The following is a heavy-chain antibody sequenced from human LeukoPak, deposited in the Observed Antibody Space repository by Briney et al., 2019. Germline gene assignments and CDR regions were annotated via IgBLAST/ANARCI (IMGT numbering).Heavy chain of an antibody. CDR2: ISQSSDGI. J-gene: IGHJ4*02. Sequence: PGGSLRLSCAASGFTFSSYSMDWVRQAPGKGLEWVSYISQSSDGIYHADSVKGRFTISRDNAKNSLYLQMGSLRAEDTAVYYCARDLLYHEDSSCFFDQWGQGTLVTVAS. V-gene: IGHV3-48*01. D-gene: IGHD3-22*01. CDR3: ARDLLYHEDSSCFFDQ. CDR1: GFTFSSYS.